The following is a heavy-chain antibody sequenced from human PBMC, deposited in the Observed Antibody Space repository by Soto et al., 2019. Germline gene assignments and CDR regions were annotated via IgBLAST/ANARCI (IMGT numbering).Heavy chain of an antibody. CDR1: EGAFSSYT. D-gene: IGHD2-15*01. J-gene: IGHJ5*02. CDR3: ATRINWFDP. V-gene: IGHV1-69*02. Sequence: QVQLVQSGAEVKKPGSSVKVSCKASEGAFSSYTISWVRQTPGQGLEWMGRIIPILGIANYAQKFQGRVTITADKSTSTAYMELSSLRSEDTAVYYCATRINWFDPWGQGTLVTVSS. CDR2: IIPILGIA.